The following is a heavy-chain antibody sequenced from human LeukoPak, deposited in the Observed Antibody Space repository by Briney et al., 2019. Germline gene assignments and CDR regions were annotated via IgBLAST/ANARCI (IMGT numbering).Heavy chain of an antibody. V-gene: IGHV3-9*01. D-gene: IGHD2-2*02. CDR1: GFTFDDYA. CDR2: TSWNSGSI. J-gene: IGHJ1*01. CDR3: AKVDGYCSSTSCYRDAEYFQH. Sequence: GRSLRLSCAASGFTFDDYAMHWVRQAPGKGLEWVSGTSWNSGSIGYADSVKGRFTISRDNAKNSLYLQMNSLRAEDTALYYCAKVDGYCSSTSCYRDAEYFQHWGQGTLVTVSS.